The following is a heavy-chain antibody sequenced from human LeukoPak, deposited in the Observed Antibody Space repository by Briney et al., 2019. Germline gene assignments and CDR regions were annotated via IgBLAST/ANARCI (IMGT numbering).Heavy chain of an antibody. V-gene: IGHV1-18*01. D-gene: IGHD2-8*01. Sequence: GASVKVSCATSGYTFTTYPINWVRQAPGQGLEWMGWITTYNGDTNYAQNLQGRVTMTADTSTSTAYMELRSLRSDDTAVYYCALISYCTTVTCYYLDYWGQGTLVTVSS. CDR3: ALISYCTTVTCYYLDY. CDR2: ITTYNGDT. J-gene: IGHJ4*02. CDR1: GYTFTTYP.